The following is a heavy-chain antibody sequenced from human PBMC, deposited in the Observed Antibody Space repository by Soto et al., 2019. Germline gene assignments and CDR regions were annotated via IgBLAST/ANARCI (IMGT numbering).Heavy chain of an antibody. CDR1: VFTSSDHY. CDR2: SRDKAQGYST. Sequence: PAGSLRLSFAGSVFTSSDHYIACVRQAPGKGLESVGGSRDKAQGYSTAHAASGTGRFTTSRDDSKNTLYLEMNSLRAEDTAVYYCARDYYHILTGHGGRHGLDVWGQGTTVTVS. J-gene: IGHJ6*02. V-gene: IGHV3-72*01. D-gene: IGHD3-9*01. CDR3: ARDYYHILTGHGGRHGLDV.